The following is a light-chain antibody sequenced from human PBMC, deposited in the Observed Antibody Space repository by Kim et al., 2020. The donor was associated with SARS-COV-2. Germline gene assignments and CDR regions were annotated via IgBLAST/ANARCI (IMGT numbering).Light chain of an antibody. J-gene: IGKJ5*01. CDR1: RSIGNY. CDR3: QQRRNWPPLT. CDR2: DAF. Sequence: SPGETASLSCRASRSIGNYLAWYQQRPGQPPRLLISDAFYRATGVPARFSGSGSGTDFTLTISSLEPEDFAVYYCQQRRNWPPLTFGQGTRLEIK. V-gene: IGKV3-11*01.